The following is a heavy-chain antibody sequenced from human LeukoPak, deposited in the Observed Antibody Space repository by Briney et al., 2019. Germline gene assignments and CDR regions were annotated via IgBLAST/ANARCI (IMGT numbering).Heavy chain of an antibody. CDR1: GFTFSSYA. V-gene: IGHV3-7*04. D-gene: IGHD3-10*01. Sequence: GGSLRLSCAASGFTFSSYAMSWVRQAPGKGLEWVANIKQDGSEKYYVDSVKGRFTISRDNAKNSLYLQMNSLRAEDTAVYYCARSLWFGESYYWGQGTLVTVSS. CDR2: IKQDGSEK. J-gene: IGHJ4*02. CDR3: ARSLWFGESYY.